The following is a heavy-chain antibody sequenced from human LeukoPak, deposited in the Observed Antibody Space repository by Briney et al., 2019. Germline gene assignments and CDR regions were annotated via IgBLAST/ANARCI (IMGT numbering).Heavy chain of an antibody. D-gene: IGHD2-2*01. J-gene: IGHJ6*02. Sequence: GGSLRLSCAASGFTFSGYSMNWVRQAPGKGLEWVSSISSSSSYIYYADSVKGRFTISRDNAKNSLYLQMNSLRAEDTAVYYCAREQWDCSSTSCYYGMDVWGQGTTVTVSS. V-gene: IGHV3-21*01. CDR3: AREQWDCSSTSCYYGMDV. CDR1: GFTFSGYS. CDR2: ISSSSSYI.